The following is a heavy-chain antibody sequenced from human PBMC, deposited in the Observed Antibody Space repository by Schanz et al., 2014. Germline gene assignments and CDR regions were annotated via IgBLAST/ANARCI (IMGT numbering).Heavy chain of an antibody. CDR1: GFTFSDYA. V-gene: IGHV3-30*04. CDR3: ARDRMIGADADY. CDR2: ISYDGSKK. D-gene: IGHD2-21*01. J-gene: IGHJ4*02. Sequence: QVQLVESGGGVVQPGRSLRLSCAASGFTFSDYAIHWVRQAPGRGLEWVTFISYDGSKKYYADSVKGRFTVSRDNSQNTLYLQMNSLRPEDTAVYYCARDRMIGADADYWGQGTLVAVSS.